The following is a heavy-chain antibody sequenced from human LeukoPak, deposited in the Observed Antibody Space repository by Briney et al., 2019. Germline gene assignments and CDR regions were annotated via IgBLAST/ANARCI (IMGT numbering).Heavy chain of an antibody. J-gene: IGHJ4*02. V-gene: IGHV3-48*04. CDR3: ARDEHFDY. Sequence: GGSLRLSCEASGLIFSDYNMNWVRQAPGKGLEWLSFIDSSSSTIYYADSVKGRFAISRDNAKNSLFLQMDSLRAEDTALYYCARDEHFDYWGQGTLVTVSS. CDR2: IDSSSSTI. CDR1: GLIFSDYN.